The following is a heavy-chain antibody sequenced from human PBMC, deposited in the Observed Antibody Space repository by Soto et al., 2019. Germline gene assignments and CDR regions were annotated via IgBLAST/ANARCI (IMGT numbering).Heavy chain of an antibody. J-gene: IGHJ4*02. Sequence: EVQLVESGGGLVKPGGSLRLSCVISGISLDSAWINWVRQAPGKGLEWVAQAKRKAAGGAIDYAGPVKGRFTISRDDSRNMAYLQMNSLKIEDTALYYCTTGYGSDWYGWGQGTLVTVSS. V-gene: IGHV3-15*05. D-gene: IGHD6-19*01. CDR1: GISLDSAW. CDR2: AKRKAAGGAI. CDR3: TTGYGSDWYG.